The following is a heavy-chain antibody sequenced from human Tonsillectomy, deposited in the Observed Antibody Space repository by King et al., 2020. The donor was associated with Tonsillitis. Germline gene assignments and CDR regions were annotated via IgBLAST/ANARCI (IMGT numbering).Heavy chain of an antibody. D-gene: IGHD2-2*01. CDR3: ARDVYLGYCSGTSCEYWFDP. V-gene: IGHV4-61*02. J-gene: IGHJ5*02. CDR2: IHTSGST. Sequence: VQLQESGPGLVKPSQTLSLTCSVSGWSVSSGVYYLSWIRQAAGKGLDWIGRIHTSGSTNYNPSLKGRVAMSVDTYKNQFSLKLSAVIAADTAVCYCARDVYLGYCSGTSCEYWFDPWGQGTLVTVSS. CDR1: GWSVSSGVYY.